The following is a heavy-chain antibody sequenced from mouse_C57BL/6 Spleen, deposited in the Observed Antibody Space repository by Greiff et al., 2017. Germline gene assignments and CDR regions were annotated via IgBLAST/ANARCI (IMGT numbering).Heavy chain of an antibody. CDR3: ASFYDYGRGFAY. V-gene: IGHV5-12*01. J-gene: IGHJ3*01. D-gene: IGHD2-4*01. Sequence: EVKLMESGGGLVQPGASLKLSCAASGFAFSDYYMYWVRQTPEKRLEWVAYISNGGGSTYYPDTVKGRFTISRDNAKNTLYLQMSRLKSEDTAMYYCASFYDYGRGFAYWGQGTLVTVSA. CDR1: GFAFSDYY. CDR2: ISNGGGST.